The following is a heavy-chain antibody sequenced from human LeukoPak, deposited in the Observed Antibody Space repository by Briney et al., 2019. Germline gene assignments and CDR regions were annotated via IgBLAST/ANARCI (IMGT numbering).Heavy chain of an antibody. CDR3: ASVDTAMGNYNWFDP. V-gene: IGHV1-69*04. J-gene: IGHJ5*02. D-gene: IGHD5-18*01. CDR2: IIPILGIA. CDR1: GGTFSSYA. Sequence: WASVKVSCKASGGTFSSYAISWVRQAPGQGLEWMGRIIPILGIANYAQKFQGRVTITADKSTSTAYMELSSLRSEDTAVYYCASVDTAMGNYNWFDPWGQGTLVTVSS.